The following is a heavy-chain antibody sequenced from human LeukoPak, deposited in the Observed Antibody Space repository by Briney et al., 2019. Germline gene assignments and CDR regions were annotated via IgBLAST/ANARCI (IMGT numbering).Heavy chain of an antibody. V-gene: IGHV1-18*01. CDR2: IRGDNGNT. Sequence: WASVKVSCKASCYTFSSYGISWVRQAPGQGLEWVGWIRGDNGNTNYAQKFQGRVTMTADTSTSTVYMELKSLGSDETAVYYCARVDLLTGYYFFDYWGQGTLVTVSS. J-gene: IGHJ4*02. CDR3: ARVDLLTGYYFFDY. D-gene: IGHD3-9*01. CDR1: CYTFSSYG.